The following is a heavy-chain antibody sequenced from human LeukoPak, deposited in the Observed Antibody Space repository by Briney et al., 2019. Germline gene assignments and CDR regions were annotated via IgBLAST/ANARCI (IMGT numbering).Heavy chain of an antibody. CDR3: ATDPTGKYSSGWYYYFDY. D-gene: IGHD6-19*01. Sequence: ASVKVSCKASGGTFSSYAISWVRQAPGQGLEWMGGIIPIFGTANYAQKFQGRVTITTDESTSTAYMELSSLRSEDTAVYYCATDPTGKYSSGWYYYFDYWGQGTLVTVSS. J-gene: IGHJ4*02. CDR2: IIPIFGTA. CDR1: GGTFSSYA. V-gene: IGHV1-69*05.